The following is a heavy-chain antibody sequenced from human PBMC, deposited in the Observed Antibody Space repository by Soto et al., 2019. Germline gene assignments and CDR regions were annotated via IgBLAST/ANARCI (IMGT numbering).Heavy chain of an antibody. Sequence: SETLSLTCIVSGESISSSSYYWGWIRQPPGKGLEWIGSIYYSGRTYYNPSFNSRVTISIDTSKNQFSLKLSSVTATDTAVYYCARQRTTVVTQAYFDHWGQGALVTVSS. J-gene: IGHJ4*02. D-gene: IGHD2-21*02. CDR3: ARQRTTVVTQAYFDH. CDR1: GESISSSSYY. V-gene: IGHV4-39*01. CDR2: IYYSGRT.